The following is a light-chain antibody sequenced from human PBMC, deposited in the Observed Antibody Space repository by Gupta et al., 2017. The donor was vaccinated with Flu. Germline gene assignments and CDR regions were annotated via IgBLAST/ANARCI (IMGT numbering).Light chain of an antibody. V-gene: IGKV3-15*01. Sequence: ELVMTQSPATLSVSPGERATLSCRASQSVSNNLAWYQQKPGQAPRLLIYGASTRATGIPARFSGSGSGTDFTLTISSLQSEDFAVYYCQQYNNWLTFGGGTKVEIK. CDR3: QQYNNWLT. CDR2: GAS. J-gene: IGKJ4*01. CDR1: QSVSNN.